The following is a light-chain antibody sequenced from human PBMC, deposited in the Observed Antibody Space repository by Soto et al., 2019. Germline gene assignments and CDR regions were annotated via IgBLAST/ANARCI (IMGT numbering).Light chain of an antibody. CDR3: QQYDNSPFT. J-gene: IGKJ2*01. CDR2: GAT. V-gene: IGKV3-20*01. Sequence: EIVMTQSPCTLSLSPGERVTLSCRASQSVSSSYLAWDQQKPGPAPRLLIYGATSRSAGIPDSFSGSGSGTDFTPTISRLEPEDVAVYYCQQYDNSPFTFGQGTKLEIK. CDR1: QSVSSSY.